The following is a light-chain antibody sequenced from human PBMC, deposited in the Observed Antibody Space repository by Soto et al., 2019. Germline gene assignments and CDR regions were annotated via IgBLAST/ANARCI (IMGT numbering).Light chain of an antibody. J-gene: IGLJ3*02. CDR3: AAWDDSLSVWV. CDR1: SSNIGSNY. V-gene: IGLV1-47*01. CDR2: RNN. Sequence: QLVLTQPPSASGTPGQRVTISCSGSSSNIGSNYVYWYQQLPGTAPKLLIYRNNQRSSGVPDRFSGSKSGTSASLAISGRRSEDEADYYCAAWDDSLSVWVFGGGTKLTVL.